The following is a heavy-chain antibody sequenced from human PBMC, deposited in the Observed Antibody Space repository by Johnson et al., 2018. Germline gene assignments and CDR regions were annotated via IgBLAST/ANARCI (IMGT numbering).Heavy chain of an antibody. CDR2: IWYDGSNK. D-gene: IGHD3-3*01. V-gene: IGHV3-33*01. J-gene: IGHJ1*01. Sequence: VQLLESGGGVVQPGRSLRLSCAASGFTFSSYGMHWVRQAPGKGLEWVAVIWYDGSNKYYADSVKGRFTISRDNSKDTLYLQVNSLRAEDTAVYSCARLGYDATGYFQHWGQGTLVTGSS. CDR3: ARLGYDATGYFQH. CDR1: GFTFSSYG.